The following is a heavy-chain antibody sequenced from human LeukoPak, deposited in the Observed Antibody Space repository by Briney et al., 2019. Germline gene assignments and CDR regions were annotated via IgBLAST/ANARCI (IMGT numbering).Heavy chain of an antibody. D-gene: IGHD6-19*01. CDR3: ARVGIAVPLAPGDY. CDR1: GFTFSSCW. CDR2: IKKDGSEN. V-gene: IGHV3-7*01. J-gene: IGHJ4*02. Sequence: GGFLRLSCTTSGFTFSSCWMTWVRQAPGKGLEWVGNIKKDGSENYYADSVEGRFTISRDNARNSLYLQMNSLRAEDTAVYYCARVGIAVPLAPGDYWGQGTLVTVSS.